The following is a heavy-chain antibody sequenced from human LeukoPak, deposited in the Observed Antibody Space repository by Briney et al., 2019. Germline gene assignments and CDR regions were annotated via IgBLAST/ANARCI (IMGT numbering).Heavy chain of an antibody. V-gene: IGHV3-7*03. CDR3: ARGLTYYYGSGNGY. CDR1: GFTFSSYW. D-gene: IGHD3-10*01. J-gene: IGHJ4*02. CDR2: IKQDGSEK. Sequence: GGSLRLSCAASGFTFSSYWMSWVRQAPGKGLEWVANIKQDGSEKYYVDSVKGRFTISRDNAKNSLYLQMNSLRAEDTAVYYCARGLTYYYGSGNGYWGQGTLVTVSS.